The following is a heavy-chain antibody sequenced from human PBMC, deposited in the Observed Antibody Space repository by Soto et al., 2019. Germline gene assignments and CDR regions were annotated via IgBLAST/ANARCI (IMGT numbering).Heavy chain of an antibody. D-gene: IGHD4-17*01. V-gene: IGHV4-34*01. CDR3: ARAVTSRVHYFAY. CDR2: INHSGST. Sequence: QVQLQQWGAGRLKPSETLSLTCAVYGGSFSDYYWSWIRQPPGKGLEWIGEINHSGSTNYNPSLKNRVTISVDTSKNQFSLQLTSVTAADTALYYCARAVTSRVHYFAYWGQGTLVTVSS. J-gene: IGHJ4*02. CDR1: GGSFSDYY.